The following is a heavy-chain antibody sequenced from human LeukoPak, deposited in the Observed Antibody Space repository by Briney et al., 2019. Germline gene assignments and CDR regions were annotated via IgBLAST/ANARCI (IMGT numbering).Heavy chain of an antibody. D-gene: IGHD4/OR15-4a*01. CDR2: FYYSGST. J-gene: IGHJ4*02. CDR3: ARILPWTLDYGYIDY. V-gene: IGHV4-59*01. Sequence: SETLSLTCTVAGGSISSYYWSWIRQPAGKGLEWIGYFYYSGSTNYNPSLKSRVTISVDTSKNQFSLKLSSVTAADTDVYSCARILPWTLDYGYIDYWGQGTLVTVSS. CDR1: GGSISSYY.